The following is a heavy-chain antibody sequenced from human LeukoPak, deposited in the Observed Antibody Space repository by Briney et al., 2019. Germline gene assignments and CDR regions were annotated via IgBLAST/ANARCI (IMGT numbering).Heavy chain of an antibody. Sequence: SETLSLTCTVSSGSISGYYWSWIRQPPGKGLEWIGYIYYSGSTNYNPSLKGRVTISVDTSKNQFSLKLSSVTAADTAVYYCARLLPGTTYYYDSSGYFAGQNWFDPWGQGTLVTVSP. D-gene: IGHD3-22*01. V-gene: IGHV4-59*01. J-gene: IGHJ5*02. CDR1: SGSISGYY. CDR3: ARLLPGTTYYYDSSGYFAGQNWFDP. CDR2: IYYSGST.